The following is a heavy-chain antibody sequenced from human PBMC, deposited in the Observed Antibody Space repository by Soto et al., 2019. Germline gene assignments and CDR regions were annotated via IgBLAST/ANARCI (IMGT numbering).Heavy chain of an antibody. J-gene: IGHJ4*02. CDR2: ISGSAGST. Sequence: SLRLSCAASVFTFNNYAIHWVLQSPLKGLEWVSVISGSAGSTYYADSVKGRFTITRDNSKNTLYLQMNSLRAEDTAVYYCAKAGGAAGTVDYFDYWGKGTLVTVSS. CDR3: AKAGGAAGTVDYFDY. D-gene: IGHD6-13*01. CDR1: VFTFNNYA. V-gene: IGHV3-23*01.